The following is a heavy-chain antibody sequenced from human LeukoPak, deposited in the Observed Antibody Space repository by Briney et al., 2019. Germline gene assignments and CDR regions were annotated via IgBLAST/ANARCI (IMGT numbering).Heavy chain of an antibody. J-gene: IGHJ4*02. D-gene: IGHD3-22*01. CDR3: ARHYVRNYYDSSGYYTTNFDY. CDR1: GGSISSGSYY. CDR2: INHSGST. V-gene: IGHV4-39*01. Sequence: PSETLSLTCTVSGGSISSGSYYWSWIRQPPGKGLEWIGEINHSGSTNYNPSLKSRVTISVDTSKNQFSLKLSSVTAADTAVYYCARHYVRNYYDSSGYYTTNFDYWGQGTLVTVSS.